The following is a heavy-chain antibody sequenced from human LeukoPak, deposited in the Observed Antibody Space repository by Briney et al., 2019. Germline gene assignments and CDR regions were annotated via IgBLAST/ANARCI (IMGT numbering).Heavy chain of an antibody. D-gene: IGHD3-10*01. CDR1: GGSISIYY. J-gene: IGHJ6*02. Sequence: PSETLSLTCTVSGGSISIYYWTWIRQSPGKGLEWIGYIYYSGSTNYNPSLKSRVTISIDTSKNQFSLKLTSVTAADTAVYYCARGEVVRGVYYYYGMDVWGQGTTVTVSS. CDR2: IYYSGST. CDR3: ARGEVVRGVYYYYGMDV. V-gene: IGHV4-59*01.